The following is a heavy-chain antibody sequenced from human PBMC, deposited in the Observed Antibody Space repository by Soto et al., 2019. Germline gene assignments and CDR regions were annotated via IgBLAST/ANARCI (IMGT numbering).Heavy chain of an antibody. CDR2: IYYSGSTNY. D-gene: IGHD6-19*01. V-gene: IGHV4-59*08. J-gene: IGHJ4*02. Sequence: ETLSLTCTVSGGSISSYYWSWIRQPPGKGLEWIGYIYYSGSTNYNYNPSLKSRVTISVDTSKNQFSLKLSSVTAADTAVYYCARWDSIAVDFDYWGQGTLVTVSS. CDR3: ARWDSIAVDFDY. CDR1: GGSISSYY.